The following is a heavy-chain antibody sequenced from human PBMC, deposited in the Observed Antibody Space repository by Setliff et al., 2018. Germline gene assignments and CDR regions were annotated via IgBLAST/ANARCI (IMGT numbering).Heavy chain of an antibody. Sequence: PGESLKISCKGSGYSFTRYWIAWVRQMPGKGLEWMGIIYPGDSDTRYSPSFQGQVTISADKPISTVYLQWSSLKASDTAMYYCARVTPDYYYYYGMDVWGQGTTVTVSS. CDR2: IYPGDSDT. J-gene: IGHJ6*02. V-gene: IGHV5-51*01. CDR1: GYSFTRYW. CDR3: ARVTPDYYYYYGMDV. D-gene: IGHD5-18*01.